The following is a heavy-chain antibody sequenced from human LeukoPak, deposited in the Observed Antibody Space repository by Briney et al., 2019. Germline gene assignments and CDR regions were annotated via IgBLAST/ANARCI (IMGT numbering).Heavy chain of an antibody. CDR2: ISSTKSNI. D-gene: IGHD3-3*01. V-gene: IGHV3-48*01. Sequence: GGSLRLSCAVSGFTFSTYSMNWVRQAPGKGLEWVSYISSTKSNIYYADSVKGRFTISRDNAKNSLYLQMNSLRAEDTAVYYCARSSHGDFWSGYYFDDWSQGTLVTVSS. CDR1: GFTFSTYS. J-gene: IGHJ4*02. CDR3: ARSSHGDFWSGYYFDD.